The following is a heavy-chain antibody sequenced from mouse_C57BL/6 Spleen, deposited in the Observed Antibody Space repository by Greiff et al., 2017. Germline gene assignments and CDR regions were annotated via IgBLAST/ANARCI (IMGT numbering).Heavy chain of an antibody. Sequence: VQLQQSGTVLARPGASVKMSCKTSGYTFTSYWMHWVKQRPGQGLEWIGAIYPGNSDTSYNQKFKGKAKLTAVTSSSTAYMELSSLTYEDSAVYYCTPIYYGNSWEYFEVWGTGTTVTVAS. CDR2: IYPGNSDT. V-gene: IGHV1-5*01. CDR1: GYTFTSYW. CDR3: TPIYYGNSWEYFEV. D-gene: IGHD2-1*01. J-gene: IGHJ1*03.